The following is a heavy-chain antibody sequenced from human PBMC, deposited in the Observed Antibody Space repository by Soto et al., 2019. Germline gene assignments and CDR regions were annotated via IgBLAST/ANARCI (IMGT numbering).Heavy chain of an antibody. Sequence: QVQLVQSGAEVKKPGSSVKVSCKASGGTFSSYAISWVRQAPGQGLEWMGGIIPIFGTANYAQKFQGRVTITADESTSKAYMELSSLRSEDTAVYYCARDHCSSTSCQPDPSDWFDPWGQGTLVTVSS. CDR1: GGTFSSYA. D-gene: IGHD2-2*01. V-gene: IGHV1-69*01. CDR3: ARDHCSSTSCQPDPSDWFDP. J-gene: IGHJ5*02. CDR2: IIPIFGTA.